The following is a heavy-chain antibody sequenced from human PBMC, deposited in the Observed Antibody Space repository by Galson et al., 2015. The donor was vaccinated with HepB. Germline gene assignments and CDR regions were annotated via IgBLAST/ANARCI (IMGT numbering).Heavy chain of an antibody. V-gene: IGHV3-48*02. J-gene: IGHJ4*02. D-gene: IGHD3-9*01. CDR3: ARLDYDIVTGQYGEGY. CDR2: ISGSSNTI. Sequence: SLRLSCAASGFNFRTYGMNWARLAPGKGLEWLSYISGSSNTIHYADSVKGRFTVSRDNAKNSLYLQMNSLSDEDTAVYYCARLDYDIVTGQYGEGYWGQGTLVTVSS. CDR1: GFNFRTYG.